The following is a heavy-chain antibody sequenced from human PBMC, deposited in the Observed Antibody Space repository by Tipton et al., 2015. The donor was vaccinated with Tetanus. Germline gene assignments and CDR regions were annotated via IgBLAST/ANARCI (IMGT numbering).Heavy chain of an antibody. Sequence: TLSLTCTVSGGPIISGTPYWGWIRQLPGKGLEWIGQIYYSGTTYYNSPLQRRVTISLDSSKNHVSLRMTSVTAADAAVYYCARQADNWFDPWGQGTLVVVSS. J-gene: IGHJ5*02. CDR3: ARQADNWFDP. CDR1: GGPIISGTPY. CDR2: IYYSGTT. V-gene: IGHV4-39*01.